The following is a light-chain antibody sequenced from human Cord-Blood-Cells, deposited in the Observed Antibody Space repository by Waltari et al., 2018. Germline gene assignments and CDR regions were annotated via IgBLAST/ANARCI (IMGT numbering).Light chain of an antibody. CDR3: QQYYSTPQT. CDR1: QSVLYSSNNKNY. CDR2: WPS. V-gene: IGKV4-1*01. Sequence: DIVMTQSPDSLAVSLGERATINCKSSQSVLYSSNNKNYLAWYQQKPEPPPKVLVYWPSTRESGVPDRFSGSGSGTDFTLTISSLQAEDVAVYYCQQYYSTPQTFGQGTKVEIK. J-gene: IGKJ1*01.